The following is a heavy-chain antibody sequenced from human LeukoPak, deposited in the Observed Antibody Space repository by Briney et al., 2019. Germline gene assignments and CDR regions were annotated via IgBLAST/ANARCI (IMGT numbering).Heavy chain of an antibody. J-gene: IGHJ3*02. CDR2: IWYDGSNK. V-gene: IGHV3-33*01. D-gene: IGHD3-22*01. Sequence: PGGSLRLSCAASGFTFSSYGMHWVRQAPGKGLEWVAVIWYDGSNKYYADSVKGRFTISRDNSKNTLYLQMNSLRAEDTAVYYCARDISSGYYHAFDIWGQGTMVTVSS. CDR1: GFTFSSYG. CDR3: ARDISSGYYHAFDI.